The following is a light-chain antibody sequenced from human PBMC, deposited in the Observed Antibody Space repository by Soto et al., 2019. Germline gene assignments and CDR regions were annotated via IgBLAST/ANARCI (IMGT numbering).Light chain of an antibody. CDR1: QSISTW. J-gene: IGKJ1*01. CDR2: ATS. V-gene: IGKV1D-16*01. Sequence: DIQMTQSPSSLSASVGDRVTITCRASQSISTWLAWYQQKPGKAPKSLIYATSNLQSGVPSRFSGSGFGTEFTLTISSLQPEDFATYYCQHYNSYSEAFGQGTKVDIK. CDR3: QHYNSYSEA.